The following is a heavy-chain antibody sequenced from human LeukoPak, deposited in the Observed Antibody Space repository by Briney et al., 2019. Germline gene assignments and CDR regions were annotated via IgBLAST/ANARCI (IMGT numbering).Heavy chain of an antibody. CDR1: GGSISSYY. CDR3: ARDRGYSGSNGLDY. V-gene: IGHV4-59*12. D-gene: IGHD5-12*01. Sequence: SETLSLTCTVSGGSISSYYWSWIRQPPGKGLEWIGYIYYSGSTNYNPSLKSRVTISVDTSKSQFSLKLSSVTAADTAVYYCARDRGYSGSNGLDYWGQGTLVTVSS. J-gene: IGHJ4*02. CDR2: IYYSGST.